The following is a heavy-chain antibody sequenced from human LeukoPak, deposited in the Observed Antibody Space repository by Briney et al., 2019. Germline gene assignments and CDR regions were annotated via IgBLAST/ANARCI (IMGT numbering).Heavy chain of an antibody. CDR1: GYTFTSYY. D-gene: IGHD3-16*01. CDR2: ITPSGGST. J-gene: IGHJ3*02. CDR3: ARATGTWGHDGFDI. Sequence: ASVKVSFKASGYTFTSYYMHWVRQAPGQGLEWMGIITPSGGSTNYAQKFQGRVTMTRDTSTTTVYMELSSLRSEDTAVYYCARATGTWGHDGFDIWGQGTMVTVSS. V-gene: IGHV1-46*01.